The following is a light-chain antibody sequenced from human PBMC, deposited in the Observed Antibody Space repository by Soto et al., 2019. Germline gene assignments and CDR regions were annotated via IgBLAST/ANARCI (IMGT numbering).Light chain of an antibody. CDR1: SSDVGGFNY. Sequence: HSALTQPASVSGSPGQSITISCTGTSSDVGGFNYVSWYQQHPGKAPKLMIYDVTNRPSGVSYRFSGSKSGNTASLTISGLQAEDEADYYCNSYTSSSTCVFGTGTKLTVL. V-gene: IGLV2-14*03. CDR3: NSYTSSSTCV. J-gene: IGLJ1*01. CDR2: DVT.